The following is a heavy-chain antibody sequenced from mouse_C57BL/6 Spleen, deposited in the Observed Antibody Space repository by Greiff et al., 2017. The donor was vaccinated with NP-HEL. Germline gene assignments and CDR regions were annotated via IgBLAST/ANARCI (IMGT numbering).Heavy chain of an antibody. Sequence: EVQLQQSGPELVKPGASVKISCKASGYSFTGYYMNWVKQSPEKSLEWIGEINPSTGGTTYNQKFKAKATLTVDKSSSTAYMQLKSLTSEDSAVYYCGSRAGESYDMDDWGQGTSVTVSS. V-gene: IGHV1-42*01. CDR2: INPSTGGT. J-gene: IGHJ4*01. CDR3: GSRAGESYDMDD. CDR1: GYSFTGYY.